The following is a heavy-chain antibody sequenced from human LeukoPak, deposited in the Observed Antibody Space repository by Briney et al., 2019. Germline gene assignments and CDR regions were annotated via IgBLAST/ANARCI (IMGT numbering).Heavy chain of an antibody. J-gene: IGHJ5*02. CDR3: AGVSAAAANWFDP. CDR2: ISSSGSTI. CDR1: GFTFSDYY. D-gene: IGHD6-13*01. Sequence: GGSLRLSCAASGFTFSDYYMSWIRQAPGKGLEWVSYISSSGSTIYYADSVKGRFTISRDNAKNSLYLQMNSLRAEDTAVYYCAGVSAAAANWFDPWGQGTLVTVSS. V-gene: IGHV3-11*01.